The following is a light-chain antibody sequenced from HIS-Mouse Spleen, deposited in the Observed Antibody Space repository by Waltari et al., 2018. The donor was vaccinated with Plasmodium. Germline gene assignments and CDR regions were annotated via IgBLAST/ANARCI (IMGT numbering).Light chain of an antibody. V-gene: IGLV3-10*01. J-gene: IGLJ3*02. CDR1: ALPNKT. Sequence: SYELTQPPSVSVSPGQTARNTCPGAALPNKTAYWYQQKSGQATVLVIYEDSKRPSGLPERFSGSSSGTMATLTISGAQVEDEADYYCYSTDSSGNHRVFGGGTKLTVL. CDR3: YSTDSSGNHRV. CDR2: EDS.